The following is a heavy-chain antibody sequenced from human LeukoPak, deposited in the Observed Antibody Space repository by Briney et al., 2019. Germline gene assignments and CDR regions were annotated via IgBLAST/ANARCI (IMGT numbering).Heavy chain of an antibody. CDR2: ISSNGGGT. D-gene: IGHD1-26*01. J-gene: IGHJ4*02. V-gene: IGHV3-64D*09. CDR3: VKRLTPGSYDF. CDR1: GFTFSSCA. Sequence: GGSLRLSCSASGFTFSSCAMHWVRQAPGKGLEYVSSISSNGGGTYYADSVKGRFTISRDNSKDTLYLQMSSLRAEDTAVYYCVKRLTPGSYDFWGQRTLVTVSS.